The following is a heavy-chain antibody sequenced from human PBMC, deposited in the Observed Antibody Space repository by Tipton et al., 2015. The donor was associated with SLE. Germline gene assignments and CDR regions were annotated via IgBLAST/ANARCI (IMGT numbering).Heavy chain of an antibody. CDR2: ISSRSAAI. D-gene: IGHD5-12*01. CDR1: ASIFRDYY. Sequence: SLRLSCAASASIFRDYYMTWIRQAPGRGLEWVSDISSRSAAINYADSVKGRFTISRDNAKNSLYLQMNNLRVEDTGVYYCAKDESEEVAADWFDPRGQGILVTVSS. V-gene: IGHV3-11*04. CDR3: AKDESEEVAADWFDP. J-gene: IGHJ5*02.